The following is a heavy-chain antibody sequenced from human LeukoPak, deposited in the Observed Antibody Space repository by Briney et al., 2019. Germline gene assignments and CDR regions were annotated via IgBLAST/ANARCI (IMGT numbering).Heavy chain of an antibody. V-gene: IGHV4-59*12. CDR2: IYYSGST. Sequence: TTSETLSLTCTVSGGSISSYYWSWIRQPPGKGLEWIGYIYYSGSTNYNPSLKSRVTISVDTSKNQFSLKLSSVTAADTAVYYCARDRYYYDSSGSVFDYWGQGTLVTVSS. J-gene: IGHJ4*02. D-gene: IGHD3-22*01. CDR1: GGSISSYY. CDR3: ARDRYYYDSSGSVFDY.